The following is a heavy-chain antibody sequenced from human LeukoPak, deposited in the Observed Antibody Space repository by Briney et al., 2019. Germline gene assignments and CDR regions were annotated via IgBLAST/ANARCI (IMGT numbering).Heavy chain of an antibody. Sequence: ALVKVSCKASGYTFTSYGISWVRQAPGQGLEWMGWISAYNGNTNYAQKLQGRVTMTTDTSTSTAYMELRSLRSDDTAVYYCARESRFLEWFSDAFDXXXXXXMVTXXS. CDR3: ARESRFLEWFSDAFDX. CDR2: ISAYNGNT. J-gene: IGHJ3*02. V-gene: IGHV1-18*01. D-gene: IGHD3-3*01. CDR1: GYTFTSYG.